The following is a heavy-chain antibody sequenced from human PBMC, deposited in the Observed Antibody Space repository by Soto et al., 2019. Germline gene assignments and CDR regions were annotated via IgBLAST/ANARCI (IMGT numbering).Heavy chain of an antibody. CDR2: ISSSSSYI. CDR3: ARDWELGSGCYWKGFDY. CDR1: GFTFSSYS. Sequence: EVQLVESGGGLVKPGGSLRLSCAASGFTFSSYSMNWVRQAPGKGLEWVSSISSSSSYIYYADSVKGRFTISRDNAKNSLYLQMNSLRAEDTAVYYCARDWELGSGCYWKGFDYWGQGTLVTVSS. J-gene: IGHJ4*02. V-gene: IGHV3-21*01. D-gene: IGHD6-19*01.